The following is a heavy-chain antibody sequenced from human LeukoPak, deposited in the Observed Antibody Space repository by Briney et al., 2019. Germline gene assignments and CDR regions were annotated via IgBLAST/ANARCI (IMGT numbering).Heavy chain of an antibody. Sequence: SETLSLTCSVSDGSINSYYWNWIRRPPGKGLEWIGYIYYNGNTNYSPSLKSRVTMSVDTSKNLFSLKVSSVTAADTAVYYCARGRSNYYGMDAWGQGTTVTVSS. CDR2: IYYNGNT. J-gene: IGHJ6*02. D-gene: IGHD1-26*01. V-gene: IGHV4-59*01. CDR1: DGSINSYY. CDR3: ARGRSNYYGMDA.